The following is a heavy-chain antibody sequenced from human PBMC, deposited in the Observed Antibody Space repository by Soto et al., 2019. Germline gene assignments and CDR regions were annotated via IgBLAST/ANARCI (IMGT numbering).Heavy chain of an antibody. D-gene: IGHD6-19*01. Sequence: GASVKVSCKASGYTFTSYGISWVRQAPGQGLEWMGWISAYNGNTNYAQKLQGRVTMTTDTSTSTAYMELRSLRSDDTAVYYCARDVSGWSYYYYYYSMDVWGQGTTVTVSS. CDR3: ARDVSGWSYYYYYYSMDV. CDR1: GYTFTSYG. J-gene: IGHJ6*02. V-gene: IGHV1-18*01. CDR2: ISAYNGNT.